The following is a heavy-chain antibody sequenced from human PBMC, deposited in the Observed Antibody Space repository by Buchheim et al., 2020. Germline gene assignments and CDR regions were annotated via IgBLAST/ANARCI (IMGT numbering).Heavy chain of an antibody. Sequence: QVQLVESGGGVVQPGRSLRLSCAASGFTFSSYGMHWVRQAPGKGLEWVAVISYDGSNKYYADSVKGRFTISSDNSKNTLYLQMNSLRAEDTAVYYCAKDRVAAAGTWEFYYYYGMDVWGQRTT. CDR2: ISYDGSNK. CDR1: GFTFSSYG. CDR3: AKDRVAAAGTWEFYYYYGMDV. D-gene: IGHD6-13*01. V-gene: IGHV3-30*18. J-gene: IGHJ6*02.